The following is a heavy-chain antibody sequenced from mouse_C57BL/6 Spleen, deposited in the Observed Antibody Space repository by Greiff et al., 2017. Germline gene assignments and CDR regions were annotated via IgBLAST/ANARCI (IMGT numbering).Heavy chain of an antibody. J-gene: IGHJ2*01. Sequence: VQLQQPGAELVKPGASVKMSCKASGYTFTSYWITWVKQRPGQGLEWIGDIYPGSGSTNYNEKFKSKATLTVDTSSSTAYMQLSSLTSEDSAVYYCAREDYYGSSDEDYVDYRGQGTTLTVSS. CDR3: AREDYYGSSDEDYVDY. CDR2: IYPGSGST. V-gene: IGHV1-55*01. D-gene: IGHD1-1*01. CDR1: GYTFTSYW.